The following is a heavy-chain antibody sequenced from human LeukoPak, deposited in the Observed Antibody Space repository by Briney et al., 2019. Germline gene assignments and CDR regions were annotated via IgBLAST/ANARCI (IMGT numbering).Heavy chain of an antibody. CDR1: GYTFTSYD. J-gene: IGHJ4*02. V-gene: IGHV1-8*01. Sequence: GGSVKVSCKASGYTFTSYDINWVRQATGQGLEWMGWMNRNSGNTGYAQKFQGRVTMTRNTSISTAYMELSSLRSEDTAVYYCARVLLRGVRLVGYWGQGTLVTVSS. D-gene: IGHD3-10*01. CDR2: MNRNSGNT. CDR3: ARVLLRGVRLVGY.